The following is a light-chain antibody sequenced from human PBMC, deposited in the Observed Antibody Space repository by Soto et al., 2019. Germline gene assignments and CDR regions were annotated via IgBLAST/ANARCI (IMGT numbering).Light chain of an antibody. CDR1: QSVNIRY. V-gene: IGKV3-20*01. CDR3: QQYGSSPPLT. Sequence: EIVLTQSPGILYLSPGDRATLSCRAIQSVNIRYLAWYQQKPGQAPRLLIHGASSRATGIPDRFSGSGSGTDFTLTISSLEPEDLAVYFCQQYGSSPPLTFGGANNVEIK. J-gene: IGKJ4*01. CDR2: GAS.